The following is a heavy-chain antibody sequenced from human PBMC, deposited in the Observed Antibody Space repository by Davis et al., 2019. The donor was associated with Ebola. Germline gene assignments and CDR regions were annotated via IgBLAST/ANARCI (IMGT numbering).Heavy chain of an antibody. V-gene: IGHV3-30*04. Sequence: GESLKISCAASGFTFSSYAMHWVRQAPGKGLEWVAVISYDGSNKYYADSVKGRFTISRDNSKNTLYLQMNSLRAEDTAVYYCAKDHQPFLEWLRGGFDNWGQGTLVTVSS. CDR1: GFTFSSYA. D-gene: IGHD3-3*02. CDR3: AKDHQPFLEWLRGGFDN. CDR2: ISYDGSNK. J-gene: IGHJ4*02.